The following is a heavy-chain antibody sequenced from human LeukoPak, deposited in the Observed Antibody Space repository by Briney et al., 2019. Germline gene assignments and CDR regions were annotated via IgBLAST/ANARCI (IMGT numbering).Heavy chain of an antibody. CDR2: IYFSGWT. CDR1: AASISSYF. Sequence: SESLSLTCTVSAASISSYFWSWIRQPPGRGREWMGYIYFSGWTNYNPSRTSRVTISVDTSDTQYSQRLSSVTAADTAVYYCARGGYSNGSSPWFDPWGQGTLVTVSS. D-gene: IGHD5-18*01. CDR3: ARGGYSNGSSPWFDP. J-gene: IGHJ5*02. V-gene: IGHV4-59*08.